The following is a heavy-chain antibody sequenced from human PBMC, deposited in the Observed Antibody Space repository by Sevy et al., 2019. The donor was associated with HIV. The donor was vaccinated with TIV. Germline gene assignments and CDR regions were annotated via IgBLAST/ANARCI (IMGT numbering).Heavy chain of an antibody. D-gene: IGHD5-18*01. Sequence: GGSLRLSCAASGFTFDSYWLHWVRQDPWKGLEWVSCVDIDGSRTEYADSVKGRFTISGDNAKNMLYLEMNSLRVEDTAEYYCARGTALGWFDPWGQGTQVTVSS. V-gene: IGHV3-74*01. CDR1: GFTFDSYW. CDR2: VDIDGSRT. CDR3: ARGTALGWFDP. J-gene: IGHJ5*02.